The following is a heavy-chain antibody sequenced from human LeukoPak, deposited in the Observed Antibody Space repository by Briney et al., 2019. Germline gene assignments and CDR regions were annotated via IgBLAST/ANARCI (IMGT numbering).Heavy chain of an antibody. CDR1: GFTFSSYS. J-gene: IGHJ4*02. CDR3: AKTKRITMIVVTGFDY. Sequence: PGRSLRLSCEGSGFTFSSYSMNWVRQAPGKGLEWVSSISSSSSYIYYADSVKGRFTISRDNAKNSLYLQMNSLRAEDTAVYYCAKTKRITMIVVTGFDYWGQGTLVTVSS. D-gene: IGHD3-22*01. V-gene: IGHV3-21*04. CDR2: ISSSSSYI.